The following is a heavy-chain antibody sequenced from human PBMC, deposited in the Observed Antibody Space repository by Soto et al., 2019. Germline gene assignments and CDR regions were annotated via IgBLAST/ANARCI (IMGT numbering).Heavy chain of an antibody. V-gene: IGHV5-51*01. D-gene: IGHD3-22*01. CDR3: ARHLYESSGYRYFDL. CDR1: GYSFTSNW. CDR2: IYPGDSDT. J-gene: IGHJ4*02. Sequence: PGESLKISCQGSGYSFTSNWIGWVRQMPGKGLEWMGIIYPGDSDTKYSPSFQGQVTISVDKSISTAYLQWSSLKASDTAMYYCARHLYESSGYRYFDLWGQGTLVTAPQ.